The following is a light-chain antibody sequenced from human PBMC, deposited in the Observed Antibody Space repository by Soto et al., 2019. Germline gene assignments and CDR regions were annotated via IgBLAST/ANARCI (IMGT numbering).Light chain of an antibody. V-gene: IGKV3-20*01. CDR3: HQYGGFPHT. CDR2: GAS. J-gene: IGKJ2*01. CDR1: QSITGHY. Sequence: DIVLTQSPGTLSLSPGERATLSCRASQSITGHYLAWYQQKPGQAPRLLIYGASSRATGIPDRFSGSGSGTDFTFIISRLEPEDFAMYYCHQYGGFPHTFGQGTKLETK.